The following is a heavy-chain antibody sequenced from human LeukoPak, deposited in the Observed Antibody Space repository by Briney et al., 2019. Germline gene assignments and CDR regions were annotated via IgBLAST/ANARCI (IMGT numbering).Heavy chain of an antibody. CDR2: ISYDGSNK. Sequence: GRSLRLSCAASGFTFSSYGMHWVRQAPGKGLEWVAVISYDGSNKYYADSVKGRFTISRDNSKNTLYLQMNSLRAEDTAVYYCAKDRTVTTLYYFDYWGQGTLVTVSS. D-gene: IGHD4-4*01. V-gene: IGHV3-30*18. CDR1: GFTFSSYG. CDR3: AKDRTVTTLYYFDY. J-gene: IGHJ4*02.